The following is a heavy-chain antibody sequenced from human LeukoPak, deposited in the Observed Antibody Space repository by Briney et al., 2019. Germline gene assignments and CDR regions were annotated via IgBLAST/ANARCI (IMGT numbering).Heavy chain of an antibody. V-gene: IGHV3-23*01. J-gene: IGHJ4*02. Sequence: GGSLRLSCAASGFTFSSSAMSWVRQVPGKGLEWVSGISASGGSASYADSVRGRFTISRDNSKNTLYLQMNSLRAEDTAVYYCAKDRGIQLWLFSDYWGQGTLVTVSS. CDR2: ISASGGSA. D-gene: IGHD5-18*01. CDR3: AKDRGIQLWLFSDY. CDR1: GFTFSSSA.